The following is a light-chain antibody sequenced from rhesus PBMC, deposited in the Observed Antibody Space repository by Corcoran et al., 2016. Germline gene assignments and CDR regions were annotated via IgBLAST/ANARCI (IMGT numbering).Light chain of an antibody. Sequence: QVILTQSPATLSLSPGERATLSCRASQTVSTYLAWYQQKPGQAPRPLIYGASSRATGLPDRFGGSGSGTGFTLPISSLEPEDGGVYHCYQHSSGYRTFGQGTKVEIK. J-gene: IGKJ1*01. CDR2: GAS. V-gene: IGKV3-10*01. CDR1: QTVSTY. CDR3: YQHSSGYRT.